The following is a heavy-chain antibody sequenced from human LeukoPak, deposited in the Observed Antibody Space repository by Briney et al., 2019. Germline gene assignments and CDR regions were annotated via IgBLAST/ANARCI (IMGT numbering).Heavy chain of an antibody. Sequence: GGSQRLSCAASGFTFSSYGMHWVRQAPGNGLEWVAFIRYDGSNKYYADSVKGRFTISRDNSKNTLYLQMNSLRAEDTAVYYCAKDKRGIAAAGTGYYFDYWGQGTLVTVSS. D-gene: IGHD6-13*01. V-gene: IGHV3-30*02. J-gene: IGHJ4*02. CDR3: AKDKRGIAAAGTGYYFDY. CDR1: GFTFSSYG. CDR2: IRYDGSNK.